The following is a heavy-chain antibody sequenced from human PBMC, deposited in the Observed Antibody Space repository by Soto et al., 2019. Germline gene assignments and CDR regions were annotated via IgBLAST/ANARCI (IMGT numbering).Heavy chain of an antibody. J-gene: IGHJ4*02. Sequence: ESGGGVVQPGRSLRLSCAASGFTFSSYGMHWVRQAPGKGLEWVAVISYDGGNKNYVDSVKGRFTISRDNSKNTLYLQMNSLRAEDMAVYYCAKDTYYHDSSGYYVFDYWGQGTLVTVSS. CDR3: AKDTYYHDSSGYYVFDY. D-gene: IGHD3-22*01. CDR1: GFTFSSYG. CDR2: ISYDGGNK. V-gene: IGHV3-30*18.